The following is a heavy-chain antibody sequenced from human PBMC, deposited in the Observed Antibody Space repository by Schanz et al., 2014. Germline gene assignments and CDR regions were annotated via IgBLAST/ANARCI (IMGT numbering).Heavy chain of an antibody. Sequence: VELVESGGGVVQPGRSLRLSCEASGFTFSNYGMHWVRQAPGKGLEWVSVISGSGDDTYYADSVKGRFTISRDNSKNTLYLHMNSLRVEDTAVYYCARDRWDWNNAFDIWGQGTMVTVSS. V-gene: IGHV3-23*04. CDR1: GFTFSNYG. D-gene: IGHD1-1*01. CDR3: ARDRWDWNNAFDI. CDR2: ISGSGDDT. J-gene: IGHJ3*02.